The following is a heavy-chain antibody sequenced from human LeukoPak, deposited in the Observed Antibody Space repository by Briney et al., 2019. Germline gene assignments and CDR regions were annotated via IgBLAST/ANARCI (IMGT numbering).Heavy chain of an antibody. CDR1: GGSINSYY. D-gene: IGHD6-13*01. Sequence: PSETLSLTCTLSGGSINSYYWSWIRQPPGKGLEWIGYIYHSGSANYNPSLKSRVTISLDTSKKQFSLKLSSVTAADTAVYYCARESAAGFDYWGQGTLVTVSS. CDR3: ARESAAGFDY. CDR2: IYHSGSA. V-gene: IGHV4-59*12. J-gene: IGHJ4*02.